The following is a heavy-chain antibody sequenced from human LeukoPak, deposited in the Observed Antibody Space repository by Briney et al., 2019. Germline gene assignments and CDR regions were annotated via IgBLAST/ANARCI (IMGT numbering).Heavy chain of an antibody. Sequence: GGSLRLSCAASGFTFSTYSMNWVRQAPGKGLEWVSYISSSSSTIYYADSVKGRFTISRDNAKNSLYLQMNSLRAEDTAVYYYVREVGAIDYWGQGTLVTVSS. CDR2: ISSSSSTI. V-gene: IGHV3-48*01. D-gene: IGHD1-26*01. CDR3: VREVGAIDY. CDR1: GFTFSTYS. J-gene: IGHJ4*02.